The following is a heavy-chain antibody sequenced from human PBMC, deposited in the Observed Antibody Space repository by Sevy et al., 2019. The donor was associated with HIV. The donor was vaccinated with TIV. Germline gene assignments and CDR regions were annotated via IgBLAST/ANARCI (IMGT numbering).Heavy chain of an antibody. CDR3: AREAGSTYYGLIDF. D-gene: IGHD1-26*01. Sequence: ASVKVSCRASGYTFTNNYVHWVRQAPGQGHEWMGRINPKSGGTKYAQNFQGRFTMTRDTSISTAYMEVTRLRFDDTALYYCAREAGSTYYGLIDFWGQGSLVTVSS. CDR1: GYTFTNNY. V-gene: IGHV1-2*06. J-gene: IGHJ4*02. CDR2: INPKSGGT.